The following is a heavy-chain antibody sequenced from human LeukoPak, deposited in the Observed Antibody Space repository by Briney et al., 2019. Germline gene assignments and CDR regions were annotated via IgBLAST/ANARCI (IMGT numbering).Heavy chain of an antibody. CDR1: GGSISSGSYY. J-gene: IGHJ6*03. D-gene: IGHD3-10*01. V-gene: IGHV4-61*02. CDR3: ARRPYYYGSGSYYYYYMDV. Sequence: SQTLSLTCTVSGGSISSGSYYWSWIRQPAGKGLEWIGRIYTSGSTNYNPSLKSRVTIPVDTSKNQFSLKLSSVTAADTAVYYCARRPYYYGSGSYYYYYMDVWGKGTTVTVSS. CDR2: IYTSGST.